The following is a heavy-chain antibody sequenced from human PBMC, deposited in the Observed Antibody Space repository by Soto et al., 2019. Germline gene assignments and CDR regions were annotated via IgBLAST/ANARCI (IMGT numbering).Heavy chain of an antibody. CDR2: ISSNGGST. CDR1: GFTFSSYA. Sequence: GGSLRLSCSASGFTFSSYAMHWVRQAPGKGLEYVSAISSNGGSTYYADSVKGRFTISRDNSKNTLYLQMSSLRAEDTAVYYCVTQGVYGYIPLGYWGQGTLVTVSS. V-gene: IGHV3-64D*08. D-gene: IGHD5-12*01. CDR3: VTQGVYGYIPLGY. J-gene: IGHJ4*02.